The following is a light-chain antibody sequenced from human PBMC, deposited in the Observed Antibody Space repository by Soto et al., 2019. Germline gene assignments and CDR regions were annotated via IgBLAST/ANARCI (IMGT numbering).Light chain of an antibody. CDR3: QRYGRSTT. Sequence: MLLTQSPGTLSLSAGDRATLSCRATQTITNNSLAWYQQKPGQAPRLLIYGASSRATDIPDRFIGSGSGTYLTLTIRRPEHEDFAVYYCQRYGRSTTFGQGTTGDIK. J-gene: IGKJ1*01. V-gene: IGKV3-20*01. CDR2: GAS. CDR1: QTITNNS.